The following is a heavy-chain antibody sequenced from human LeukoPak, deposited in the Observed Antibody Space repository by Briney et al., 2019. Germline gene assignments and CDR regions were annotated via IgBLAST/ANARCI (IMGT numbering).Heavy chain of an antibody. J-gene: IGHJ6*03. CDR1: GGSISSYY. CDR2: IYYSGST. V-gene: IGHV4-59*12. Sequence: PSETLSLTCTVSGGSISSYYWSWIRQPPGKGLEWIGYIYYSGSTNYNPSLKSRVTISVDTSKNQFSLKLSSVTAADTAVYYCARDTPYRHYYGSSHSDYYYYYMDVWGKGTTVTVSS. D-gene: IGHD3-10*01. CDR3: ARDTPYRHYYGSSHSDYYYYYMDV.